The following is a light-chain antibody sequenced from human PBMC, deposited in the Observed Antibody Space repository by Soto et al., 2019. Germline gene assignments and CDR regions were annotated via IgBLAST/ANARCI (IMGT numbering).Light chain of an antibody. V-gene: IGLV2-14*03. J-gene: IGLJ1*01. CDR2: DVS. CDR1: SSDVGGYNY. CDR3: CSYTSSSTPWV. Sequence: QSVLTQPASVSGSPGQSITISCTGTSSDVGGYNYVSWYQQHPGEAPKLTIYDVSDRPSGVSNRFSASKSGNTASLTISGLQPEDEADYFCCSYTSSSTPWVFGTGTKVTVL.